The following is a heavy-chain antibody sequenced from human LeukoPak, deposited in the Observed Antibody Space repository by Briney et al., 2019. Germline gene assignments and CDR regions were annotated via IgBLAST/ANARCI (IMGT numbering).Heavy chain of an antibody. D-gene: IGHD2-15*01. J-gene: IGHJ5*02. CDR3: ARGTVVVVAATGWFDP. V-gene: IGHV3-30*04. CDR2: ISYDGSNK. CDR1: GFTFSSYA. Sequence: PGRSLRLSCAASGFTFSSYAMHWVRQAPGKGLEWVAVISYDGSNKYCADSVKGRFTISRDNSKNTLYLQMNSLRAEDTAVYYCARGTVVVVAATGWFDPWGQGTLVTVSS.